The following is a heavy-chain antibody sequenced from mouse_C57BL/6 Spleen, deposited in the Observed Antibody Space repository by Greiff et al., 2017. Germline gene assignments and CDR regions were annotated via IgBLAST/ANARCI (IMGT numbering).Heavy chain of an antibody. Sequence: EVKLMESGGGLVKPGGSLKLSCAASGFTFSDYGMHWVRQAPEKGLEWVAYISSGSSTIYYADTVKGRFTISRDNAKNTLFLQMTSLRSEDTAMYYCATSYYYGSSPYYFDYWGQGTTLTVSS. D-gene: IGHD1-1*01. J-gene: IGHJ2*01. CDR2: ISSGSSTI. V-gene: IGHV5-17*01. CDR1: GFTFSDYG. CDR3: ATSYYYGSSPYYFDY.